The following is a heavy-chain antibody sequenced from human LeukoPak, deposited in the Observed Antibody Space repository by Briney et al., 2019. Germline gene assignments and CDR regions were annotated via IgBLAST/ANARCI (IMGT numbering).Heavy chain of an antibody. J-gene: IGHJ4*02. V-gene: IGHV4-34*01. CDR3: ARDRAAYYDSSGYPDDY. Sequence: SETLSLTCAVYGGSFSGYYWSWIRQPPGKGLEWIGEINHSGSTNYNPSLKSRVTISVDTSKNQFSLKLSSVTAADTAVYYCARDRAAYYDSSGYPDDYWGQGTLVTVSS. D-gene: IGHD3-22*01. CDR2: INHSGST. CDR1: GGSFSGYY.